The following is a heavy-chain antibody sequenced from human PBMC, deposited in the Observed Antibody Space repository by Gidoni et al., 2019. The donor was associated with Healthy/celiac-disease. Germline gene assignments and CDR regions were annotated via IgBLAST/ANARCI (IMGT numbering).Heavy chain of an antibody. CDR1: GGSFSGYY. V-gene: IGHV4-34*01. CDR3: ARGPTRRYFSSTSCFQSRPSGWFY. CDR2: INHSGST. J-gene: IGHJ4*02. D-gene: IGHD2-2*01. Sequence: QVQLQQWGAGLLKHSETLSLTCAVYGGSFSGYYWSWIRQPPGKGLEWIVEINHSGSTNYNPSLKRRVTISVDTSKNQFSLKLSSVTAADTAVYYCARGPTRRYFSSTSCFQSRPSGWFYWGQGTLVTVSS.